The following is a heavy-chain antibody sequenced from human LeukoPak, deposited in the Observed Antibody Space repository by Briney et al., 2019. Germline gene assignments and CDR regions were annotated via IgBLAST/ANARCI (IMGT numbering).Heavy chain of an antibody. V-gene: IGHV1-18*01. Sequence: GASVKVSCKASGYTFTSYGISWVRQAPGQGLEWMGWISAYNGNTNYAQKLQGRVTMTTDTSTSTAYMELRSLRSEDTAVYYCATSRLFYYDSSGYYTGYFINWGQGTLVTVSS. CDR1: GYTFTSYG. CDR2: ISAYNGNT. CDR3: ATSRLFYYDSSGYYTGYFIN. D-gene: IGHD3-22*01. J-gene: IGHJ4*02.